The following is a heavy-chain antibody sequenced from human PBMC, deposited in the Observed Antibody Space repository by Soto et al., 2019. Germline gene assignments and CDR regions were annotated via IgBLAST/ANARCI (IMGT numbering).Heavy chain of an antibody. D-gene: IGHD3-16*01. Sequence: EVQVVESGGGLVQPGGSLRLSCAASGFSVTNNYMNWVRQAPGKGLEWVSIIDIGGNTYYADSVKDRFTISRDNSRNTLYLQMVSLRAEDTAVYYCARGRGSTGYLGREHYFDYWGQGRLVSV. CDR2: IDIGGNT. CDR1: GFSVTNNY. J-gene: IGHJ4*02. V-gene: IGHV3-66*01. CDR3: ARGRGSTGYLGREHYFDY.